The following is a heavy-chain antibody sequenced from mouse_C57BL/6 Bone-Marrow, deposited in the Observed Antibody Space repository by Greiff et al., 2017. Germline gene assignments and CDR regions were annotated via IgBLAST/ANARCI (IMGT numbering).Heavy chain of an antibody. CDR3: ARGPAYYSFDY. Sequence: QVQLKQSGAELVKPGASVKLSCKASGYTFTSYWMHWVKQRPGQGLEWIGMIHPNSGSTNYNEKFKSKATLTVDKSSSTAYMQLSSLTSEDSAVYYCARGPAYYSFDYWGQGTTLTVSS. V-gene: IGHV1-64*01. D-gene: IGHD2-12*01. CDR1: GYTFTSYW. CDR2: IHPNSGST. J-gene: IGHJ2*01.